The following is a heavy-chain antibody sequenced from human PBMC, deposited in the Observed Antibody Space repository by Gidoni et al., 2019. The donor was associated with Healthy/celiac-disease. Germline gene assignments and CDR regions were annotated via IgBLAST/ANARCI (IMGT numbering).Heavy chain of an antibody. CDR3: TSSGYSLPFDY. V-gene: IGHV3-49*04. Sequence: EVQLVESGGGLVQPGRSLRLSCTASGFTFGYYAMRWVRQAPGKGLELVGFIRSKAYGGTTEYAASVKGRFTISRDDSKSIAYLQMNSLKTEDTAVYYCTSSGYSLPFDYWGQGTLVTVSS. D-gene: IGHD2-21*01. CDR2: IRSKAYGGTT. CDR1: GFTFGYYA. J-gene: IGHJ4*02.